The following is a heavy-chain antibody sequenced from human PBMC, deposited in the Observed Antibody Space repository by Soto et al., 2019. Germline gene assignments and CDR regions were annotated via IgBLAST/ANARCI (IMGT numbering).Heavy chain of an antibody. CDR1: GYTFTNND. Sequence: GASVKVSCKASGYTFTNNDVSWVRQATGQGLEWMGWMNLGSGDTGYAQKFQGRVTMTRDISIATAYMELSSLRSDDTAIYYCATMATFGSLNWFDPWGQGTLVTVSS. V-gene: IGHV1-8*01. D-gene: IGHD3-10*01. CDR3: ATMATFGSLNWFDP. CDR2: MNLGSGDT. J-gene: IGHJ5*02.